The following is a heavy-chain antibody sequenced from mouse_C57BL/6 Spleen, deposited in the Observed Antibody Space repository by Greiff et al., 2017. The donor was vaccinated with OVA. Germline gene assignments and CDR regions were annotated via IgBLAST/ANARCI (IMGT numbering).Heavy chain of an antibody. CDR1: GYAFSSYW. Sequence: QVHVKQSGAELVKPGASVKISCKASGYAFSSYWMNWVKQRPGKGLEWIGQIYPGDGDTNYNGKFKGKATLTADKSSSTAYMQLSSLTSEDSAVYFCARGDSNSFAYWGQGTLVTVSA. CDR2: IYPGDGDT. J-gene: IGHJ3*01. V-gene: IGHV1-80*01. D-gene: IGHD2-5*01. CDR3: ARGDSNSFAY.